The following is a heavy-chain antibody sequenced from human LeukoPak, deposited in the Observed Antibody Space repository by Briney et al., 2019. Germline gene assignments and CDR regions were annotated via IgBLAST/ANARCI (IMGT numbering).Heavy chain of an antibody. D-gene: IGHD5-24*01. J-gene: IGHJ4*02. V-gene: IGHV3-48*02. Sequence: GGSLRLSCAASGFSFSSYSMNWVRQAPGKGLEWVPYISSSSSTIYYVDSVKGRFTSSRDNAKNSLYLQMNSLRDEDTAVYYCARSDGDGYNPIDDWGQGTLVTVSS. CDR1: GFSFSSYS. CDR3: ARSDGDGYNPIDD. CDR2: ISSSSSTI.